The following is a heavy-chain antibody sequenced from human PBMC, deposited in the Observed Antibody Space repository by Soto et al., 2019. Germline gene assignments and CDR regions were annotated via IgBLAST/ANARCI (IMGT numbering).Heavy chain of an antibody. J-gene: IGHJ4*02. CDR3: ARVCPRGYSGYDPYFDY. CDR1: GGSFSGYY. CDR2: INHSGST. D-gene: IGHD5-12*01. Sequence: ASETLSLTCAVYGGSFSGYYWSWIRQPPGKGLEWIGEINHSGSTNYNPSLKSRVTISLDTSKNQFSLKLSSVTAADTAVYYCARVCPRGYSGYDPYFDYWGRGTLVPVSS. V-gene: IGHV4-34*01.